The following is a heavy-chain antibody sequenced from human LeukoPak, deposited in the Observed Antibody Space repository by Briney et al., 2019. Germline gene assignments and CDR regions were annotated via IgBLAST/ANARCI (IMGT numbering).Heavy chain of an antibody. CDR2: INHSGST. Sequence: SETLSLTCAVYGGSFSGYYWSWIRQPPGKGLEWIGEINHSGSTNYNPSLKSRVTISVDTSKNQFSLKLSSVTAADTAVYYCARGSPMYYYDTSGYFFGLWGQGTMVTVSS. D-gene: IGHD3-22*01. CDR3: ARGSPMYYYDTSGYFFGL. CDR1: GGSFSGYY. J-gene: IGHJ3*01. V-gene: IGHV4-34*01.